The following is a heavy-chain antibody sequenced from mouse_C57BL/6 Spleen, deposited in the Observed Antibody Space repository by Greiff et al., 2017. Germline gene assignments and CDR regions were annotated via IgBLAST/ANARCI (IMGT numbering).Heavy chain of an antibody. Sequence: EVQLVESGGGLVQPGGSLSLSCAASGFTFTDYYMSWVRQPPGKALEWLGFIRNKANGYTTEYSASVKGRFTISRDNSQSVLYLQRNALRAEDSATYYYARYRDSRYDYAMDYWGKGTSVTVSS. CDR3: ARYRDSRYDYAMDY. V-gene: IGHV7-3*01. CDR1: GFTFTDYY. D-gene: IGHD1-1*01. J-gene: IGHJ4*01. CDR2: IRNKANGYTT.